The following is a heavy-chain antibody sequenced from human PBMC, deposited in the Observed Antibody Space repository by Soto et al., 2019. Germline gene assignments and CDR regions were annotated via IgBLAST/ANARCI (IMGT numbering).Heavy chain of an antibody. CDR2: TRQDGGQE. CDR1: GFTFSSYW. J-gene: IGHJ4*02. V-gene: IGHV3-7*03. Sequence: EVQLVESGGGLVQPGGSLRLSCAASGFTFSSYWMSWVRQAPGKGLEWVAHTRQDGGQEYYVNSVKGRFTISRDNAKNSLYLQMSSLRVEDTAVYYCARYPDPTVAGLPFDLWGQGTLVTVSS. CDR3: ARYPDPTVAGLPFDL. D-gene: IGHD6-19*01.